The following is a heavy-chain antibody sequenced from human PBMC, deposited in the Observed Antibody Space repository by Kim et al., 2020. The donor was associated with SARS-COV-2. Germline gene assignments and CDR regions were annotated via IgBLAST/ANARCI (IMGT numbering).Heavy chain of an antibody. J-gene: IGHJ4*02. Sequence: PSCQGHVTISADKSISTAYLQWSSLKASDTAMYYCARHFASQWLVLDYWGQGTLVTVSS. V-gene: IGHV5-10-1*01. CDR3: ARHFASQWLVLDY. D-gene: IGHD6-19*01.